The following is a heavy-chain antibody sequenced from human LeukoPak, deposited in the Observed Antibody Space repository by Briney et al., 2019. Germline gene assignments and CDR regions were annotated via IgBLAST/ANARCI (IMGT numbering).Heavy chain of an antibody. J-gene: IGHJ4*02. CDR3: ARESVVTTRGYFDY. V-gene: IGHV4-31*03. CDR1: GGSISSGGYF. D-gene: IGHD2-21*02. Sequence: SETLSLICTVSGGSISSGGYFWRSIRQHPAKGLESIGYIYYSGSTYYNPSLKSRVSISVDTSKNQFSLKLTSVTAADTAVYYCARESVVTTRGYFDYWGQGTLVTVSS. CDR2: IYYSGST.